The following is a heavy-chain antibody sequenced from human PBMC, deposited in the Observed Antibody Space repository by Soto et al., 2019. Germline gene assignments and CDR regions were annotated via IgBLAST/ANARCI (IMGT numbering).Heavy chain of an antibody. V-gene: IGHV1-18*01. CDR2: ISAHTGSS. CDR3: ARAFVYQGSDSRGYSFDAFDF. CDR1: GYTFTSSG. Sequence: QVQLVQSGAEVKKPGASVKVSCKASGYTFTSSGMSWVRQAPGQGLEWMGWISAHTGSSEYAQRFQGRVTMTTDRSTGTAYMELRSLRSDDPAFYYWARAFVYQGSDSRGYSFDAFDFWGPGTLVTVSS. J-gene: IGHJ3*01. D-gene: IGHD3-22*01.